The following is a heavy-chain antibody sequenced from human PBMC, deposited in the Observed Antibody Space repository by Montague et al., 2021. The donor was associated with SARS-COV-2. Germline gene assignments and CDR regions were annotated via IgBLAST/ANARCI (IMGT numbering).Heavy chain of an antibody. CDR3: AREYSAPRWFGEYNRYGMDV. D-gene: IGHD3-10*01. J-gene: IGHJ6*02. V-gene: IGHV3-33*08. CDR2: IWYDGSNQ. Sequence: SLRLSCAASGFTFSSYDMHWVRQAPGKGLEWVAVIWYDGSNQCYGDSVKGRFTISRDNSKNTLYLQMNSLRAEDAAVYYCAREYSAPRWFGEYNRYGMDVWGQGTTVTVSS. CDR1: GFTFSSYD.